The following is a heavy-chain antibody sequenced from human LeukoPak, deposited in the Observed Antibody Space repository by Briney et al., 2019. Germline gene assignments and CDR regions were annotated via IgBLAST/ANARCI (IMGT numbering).Heavy chain of an antibody. CDR3: ARDRGGGHMDV. Sequence: GGSLRLSCAASGFTFSTYDMHWVRQATGKGLEWVSAIDTTGDTSYPGSVKGRFTISRENAKNSLYLQMNSLRAGDTAVYYCARDRGGGHMDVWGKGTTVTISS. CDR1: GFTFSTYD. D-gene: IGHD2-15*01. V-gene: IGHV3-13*01. J-gene: IGHJ6*03. CDR2: IDTTGDT.